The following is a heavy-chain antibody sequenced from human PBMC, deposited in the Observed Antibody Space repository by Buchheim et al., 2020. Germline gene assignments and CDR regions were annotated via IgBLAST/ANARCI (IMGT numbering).Heavy chain of an antibody. J-gene: IGHJ4*02. CDR3: ASPTVAGNGFYFDY. Sequence: QVQLVESGGGVVQPGRSLRLSCAASGFTFSSYAMHWVRQAPGKGLEWVAVISYDGSNKYYADSVKGRFTISRDNSKNTLYLQMNSLRAEDTAVYYCASPTVAGNGFYFDYWGQGTL. CDR1: GFTFSSYA. D-gene: IGHD6-19*01. CDR2: ISYDGSNK. V-gene: IGHV3-30-3*01.